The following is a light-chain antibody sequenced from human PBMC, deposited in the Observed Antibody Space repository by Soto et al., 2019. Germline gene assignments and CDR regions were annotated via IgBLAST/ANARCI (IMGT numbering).Light chain of an antibody. V-gene: IGKV3D-15*01. CDR2: GAS. J-gene: IGKJ4*01. Sequence: EIVMTQSPATLSVSPGERATLSFSASQSVSSNLAWYQQKPGQPPRLLIYGASTRATGIPARFSGSGSGTEFTLTISSLQSEDFAVYYCPQYNSWPPLTFGGGNKVEIK. CDR1: QSVSSN. CDR3: PQYNSWPPLT.